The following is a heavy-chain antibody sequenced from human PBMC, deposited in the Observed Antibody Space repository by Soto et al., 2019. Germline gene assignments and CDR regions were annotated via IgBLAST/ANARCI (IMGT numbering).Heavy chain of an antibody. Sequence: SETLSLTCTVSGGSISSYYWSWIRQPPGKGLEWIGYIYYSGSTNYNPSLKSRVTISVDTSKNQFSLKLSSVTAADTAVYYCARNSDEYSSDYWGQGTLVTVSS. CDR2: IYYSGST. CDR1: GGSISSYY. CDR3: ARNSDEYSSDY. V-gene: IGHV4-59*01. D-gene: IGHD6-6*01. J-gene: IGHJ4*02.